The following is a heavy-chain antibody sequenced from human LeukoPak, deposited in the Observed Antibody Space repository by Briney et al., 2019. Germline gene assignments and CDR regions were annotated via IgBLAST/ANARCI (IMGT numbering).Heavy chain of an antibody. D-gene: IGHD2-15*01. CDR3: ARGEYCSGGSCYWDYYYMDV. V-gene: IGHV1-69*01. J-gene: IGHJ6*03. Sequence: ASVKVSCKASGGTFSSYAISWVRQAPGQGLEWMGGIIPIFGTANYAQKFQGRVTITADESTSTAYMELSSLRSEDTAVYYCARGEYCSGGSCYWDYYYMDVWGKGTTVTV. CDR2: IIPIFGTA. CDR1: GGTFSSYA.